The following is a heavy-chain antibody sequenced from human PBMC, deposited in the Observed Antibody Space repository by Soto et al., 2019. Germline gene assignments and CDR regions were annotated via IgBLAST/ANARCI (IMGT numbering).Heavy chain of an antibody. CDR1: GGTFSTNP. V-gene: IGHV1-69*06. CDR2: TGSGTGPG. J-gene: IGHJ4*02. D-gene: IGHD2-15*01. Sequence: QVQLVQSGAEVKKPGSSVKVSCKASGGTFSTNPISWVRQAPGQGLEWMGGTGSGTGPGNHAQKFQGRLTITVDNSTSTVYMELSSLSSADTAVYYCARRDSGGFYRYFDSWGQGTLVTVSS. CDR3: ARRDSGGFYRYFDS.